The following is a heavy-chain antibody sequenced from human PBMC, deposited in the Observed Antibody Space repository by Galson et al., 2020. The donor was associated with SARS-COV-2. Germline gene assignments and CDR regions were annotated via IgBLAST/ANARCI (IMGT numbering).Heavy chain of an antibody. CDR3: AVPRSGSYYNANDH. CDR1: GFTFRSYA. V-gene: IGHV3-30-3*01. Sequence: GESLKISCAASGFTFRSYAMHWVHQAPGKGLEWVAVISYDGSNKYYADSVKGRFTISRDNSKNTLYLQMNSLRAEDTAVYFCAVPRSGSYYNANDHWGQGTLVTVSS. J-gene: IGHJ4*02. CDR2: ISYDGSNK. D-gene: IGHD3-10*01.